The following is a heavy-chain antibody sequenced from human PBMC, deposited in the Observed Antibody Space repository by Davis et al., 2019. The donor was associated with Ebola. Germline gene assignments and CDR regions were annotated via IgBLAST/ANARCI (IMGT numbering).Heavy chain of an antibody. J-gene: IGHJ5*02. CDR2: IVIGSGHT. CDR3: AAWVIGYCTTYSCYTSYNWFDP. CDR1: GFTFSSSA. V-gene: IGHV1-58*01. D-gene: IGHD2-2*01. Sequence: SVKVSCKASGFTFSSSAVQWVRQARGQRLEWIGWIVIGSGHTNYAQKFQERVTINRDMSTNTVYMELNSLRSEDQAVYYCAAWVIGYCTTYSCYTSYNWFDPWGQGSLATVSS.